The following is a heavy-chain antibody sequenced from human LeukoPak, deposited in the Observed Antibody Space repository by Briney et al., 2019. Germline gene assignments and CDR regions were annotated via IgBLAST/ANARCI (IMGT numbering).Heavy chain of an antibody. V-gene: IGHV3-30-3*02. Sequence: QPGGSLRLSCAASGFTFSSYAMHWVRQAPGKGLEWVAVISYDGSNKYYADSVKGRFTISRDNSKNTLYLQMNSLRAEDTAVYYCAKLRGSYYFDYWGQGTLVTVSS. J-gene: IGHJ4*02. CDR3: AKLRGSYYFDY. CDR1: GFTFSSYA. D-gene: IGHD1-26*01. CDR2: ISYDGSNK.